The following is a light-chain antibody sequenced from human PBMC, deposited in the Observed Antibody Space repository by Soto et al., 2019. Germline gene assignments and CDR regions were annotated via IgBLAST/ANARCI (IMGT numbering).Light chain of an antibody. V-gene: IGKV1-27*01. J-gene: IGKJ1*01. Sequence: DVQMTQSPSSLSASVGDRVTITCRASQGIRNYVAWYQQKPGKAPKLLISGASTLQSGVPSRFSGSGSGTDFTLTINSLQPEDVATYYCQKYNIAPWTFGQGTKVE. CDR2: GAS. CDR3: QKYNIAPWT. CDR1: QGIRNY.